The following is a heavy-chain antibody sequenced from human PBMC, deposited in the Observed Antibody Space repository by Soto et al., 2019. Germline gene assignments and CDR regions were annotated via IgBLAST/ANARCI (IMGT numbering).Heavy chain of an antibody. Sequence: GGSLRLSCAASGFTFSDYYMSWIRQAPGKGLEWVSYISSSGSTIYYADSVKGRFTISRDNAKNSLYLQMNSLRAEDTAVYYCARSHLYYDSSGYPDDXGQGTLVTVSS. CDR3: ARSHLYYDSSGYPDD. V-gene: IGHV3-11*01. J-gene: IGHJ4*02. CDR1: GFTFSDYY. CDR2: ISSSGSTI. D-gene: IGHD3-22*01.